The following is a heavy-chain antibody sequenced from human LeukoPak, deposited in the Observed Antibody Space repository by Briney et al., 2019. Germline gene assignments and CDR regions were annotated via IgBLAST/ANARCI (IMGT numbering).Heavy chain of an antibody. CDR3: AEAGIVGRTFRIDY. J-gene: IGHJ4*02. CDR1: RFSFRTYA. V-gene: IGHV3-23*01. D-gene: IGHD1-26*01. CDR2: ISDSGDDT. Sequence: GGSLRLSCTASRFSFRTYAMSWVRQAPGKGLEWVSSISDSGDDTYYADSVQGRFIISRDNAKNTLYLQMNRLRAEDTAIYYCAEAGIVGRTFRIDYWGQGTLVTVSS.